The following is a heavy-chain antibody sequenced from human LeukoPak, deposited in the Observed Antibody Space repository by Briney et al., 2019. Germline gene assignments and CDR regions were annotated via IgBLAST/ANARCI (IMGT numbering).Heavy chain of an antibody. V-gene: IGHV5-51*01. CDR1: GYSFTSYW. D-gene: IGHD3-22*01. Sequence: PGESLKISCKGSGYSFTSYWIGWVRQMPGKGLEWMGIIYPGDSDTRYSPSFQGQVTISADKSISTAYLQWSNLKASDTAVYYCARQEDYYDSSGYSRFVTDYWGQGTLVTVSS. CDR3: ARQEDYYDSSGYSRFVTDY. CDR2: IYPGDSDT. J-gene: IGHJ4*02.